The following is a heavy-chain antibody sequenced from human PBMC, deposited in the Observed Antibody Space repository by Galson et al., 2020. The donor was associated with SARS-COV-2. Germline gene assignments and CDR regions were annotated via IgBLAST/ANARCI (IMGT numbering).Heavy chain of an antibody. CDR3: TTDPFGNSGFDW. CDR2: SRHIINVDPT. D-gene: IGHD3-10*01. CDR1: GFSFTNAW. Sequence: GSLRLSCEASGFSFTNAWMTWVRQVPGKGLEWVGLSRHIINVDPTAYAAPVKGRFTISRDDSKKMVFLQMNSLKTEDTAVYYCTTDPFGNSGFDWWGQGILVTVSS. V-gene: IGHV3-15*01. J-gene: IGHJ4*02.